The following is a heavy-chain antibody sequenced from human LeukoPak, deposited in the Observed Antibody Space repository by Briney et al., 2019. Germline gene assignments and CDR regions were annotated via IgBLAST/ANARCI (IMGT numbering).Heavy chain of an antibody. CDR2: IYTSGST. Sequence: SETLSLTCTVSGGSISSYYWSWIRRSAGKGLEWIGRIYTSGSTNYNPSLKSRITISVDKSKNQFPLKLSSVTAADTAVYYCTRDFGSRDSSGYYSDWGQGTLVTVSS. CDR3: TRDFGSRDSSGYYSD. CDR1: GGSISSYY. D-gene: IGHD3-22*01. V-gene: IGHV4-4*07. J-gene: IGHJ4*02.